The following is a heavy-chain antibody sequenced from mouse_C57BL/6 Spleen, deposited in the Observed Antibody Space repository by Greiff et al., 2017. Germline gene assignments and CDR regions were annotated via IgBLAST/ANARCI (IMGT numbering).Heavy chain of an antibody. D-gene: IGHD2-3*01. J-gene: IGHJ3*01. CDR3: ASDGYYPFAY. CDR1: GFSLTSYG. Sequence: VKLMESGPGLVQPSQSLSITCTVSGFSLTSYGVHWVRQSPGKGLEWLGVIWSGGSTDYNAAFISRLSISKDNSKSQVFFKMNSLQADDTAIYYCASDGYYPFAYWGQGTLVTVSA. CDR2: IWSGGST. V-gene: IGHV2-2*01.